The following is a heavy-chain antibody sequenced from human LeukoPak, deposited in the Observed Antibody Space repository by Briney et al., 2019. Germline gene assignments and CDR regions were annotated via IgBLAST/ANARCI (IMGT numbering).Heavy chain of an antibody. CDR3: AKVGARGCSSSTCFIY. J-gene: IGHJ4*02. CDR1: GFTFRSYA. CDR2: VSGSGDTT. D-gene: IGHD2-2*01. V-gene: IGHV3-23*01. Sequence: PGGSLRLSCAASGFTFRSYAMSWVRQAPGKGLEWVSAVSGSGDTTYYADSVKGRFTISRDNSKTTVSLQMNNLRPEDTAAYYCAKVGARGCSSSTCFIYWGQGTLVTVSS.